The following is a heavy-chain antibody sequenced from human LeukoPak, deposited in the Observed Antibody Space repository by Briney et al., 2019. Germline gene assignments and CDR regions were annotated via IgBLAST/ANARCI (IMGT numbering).Heavy chain of an antibody. CDR1: SASISSSDSY. CDR3: ARHVQDLGIKV. CDR2: IYRRGST. Sequence: PSETLSLTCTVSSASISSSDSYWSWIRQPPGKGLEWIGSIYRRGSTSYNPSLKSRVTVSEDMSKNHFSLRLSSVTAADTAVYYCARHVQDLGIKVWGQGTTVTVSS. V-gene: IGHV4-39*01. J-gene: IGHJ6*02.